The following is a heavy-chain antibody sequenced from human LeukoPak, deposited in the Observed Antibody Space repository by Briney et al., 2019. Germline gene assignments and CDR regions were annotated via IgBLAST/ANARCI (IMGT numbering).Heavy chain of an antibody. CDR1: GGSISSYY. J-gene: IGHJ4*02. D-gene: IGHD5-12*01. CDR3: ARVAYSGYDYAIDY. V-gene: IGHV4-4*07. CDR2: IYTSGST. Sequence: PSETLSLTCTVSGGSISSYYWSWIRQPAGKGLEWIGRIYTSGSTNYNPSLKSRVTMSVDTSKNQFSLKPSSVTAADTAVYYCARVAYSGYDYAIDYWGQGTLVTVSS.